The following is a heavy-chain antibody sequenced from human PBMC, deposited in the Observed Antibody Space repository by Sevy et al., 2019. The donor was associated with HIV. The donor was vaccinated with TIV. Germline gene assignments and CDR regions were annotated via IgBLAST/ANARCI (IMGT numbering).Heavy chain of an antibody. V-gene: IGHV3-15*01. CDR2: IKSKTDGGTT. CDR3: TTTARVYYYYGMDV. CDR1: GFTFSNAW. J-gene: IGHJ6*02. Sequence: GGSLRLSCAASGFTFSNAWMSWVRQAPGKGLEWVGPIKSKTDGGTTDYAAPVKGRFTISRDDSKNTLYLQMNSLKTEDTAVYYCTTTARVYYYYGMDVWGQGTTVTVSS.